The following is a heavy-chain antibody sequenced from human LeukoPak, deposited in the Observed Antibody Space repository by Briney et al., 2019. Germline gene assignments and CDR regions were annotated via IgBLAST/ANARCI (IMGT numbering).Heavy chain of an antibody. Sequence: EGSLRLSCVASGFTVTGNYMNWVRQAPGKGLEWVSTIYSSGTPYYADSVKGRFIISRDKSRNTLFLQMNSLRADDTAVYFCARAPVVVGPGVFFESWGQGTLVTVSA. D-gene: IGHD2-21*01. CDR3: ARAPVVVGPGVFFES. J-gene: IGHJ4*02. CDR1: GFTVTGNY. V-gene: IGHV3-53*01. CDR2: IYSSGTP.